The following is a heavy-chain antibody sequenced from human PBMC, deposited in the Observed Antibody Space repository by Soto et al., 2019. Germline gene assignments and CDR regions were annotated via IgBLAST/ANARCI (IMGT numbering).Heavy chain of an antibody. Sequence: SETLSLTCTVSGGSISSSSYYWGWIRQPPGKGLEWIEYIYYSGSTYYKQSLKKRVTITKDTSKKQFSLKLSTKTAEDTAVYYCARLTIVGAKPFDYWGQGTLVTVS. J-gene: IGHJ4*02. D-gene: IGHD1-26*01. CDR3: ARLTIVGAKPFDY. CDR1: GGSISSSSYY. CDR2: IYYSGST. V-gene: IGHV4-30-4*08.